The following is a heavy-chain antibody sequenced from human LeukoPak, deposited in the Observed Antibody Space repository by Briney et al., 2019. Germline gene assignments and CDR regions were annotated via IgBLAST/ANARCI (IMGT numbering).Heavy chain of an antibody. CDR3: ARSDSGWNPYFQH. J-gene: IGHJ1*01. CDR2: IFYSGST. D-gene: IGHD6-19*01. CDR1: GGSINSYY. V-gene: IGHV4-59*01. Sequence: SETLSLTCTVSGGSINSYYWSWIRQPPGKGLEWIGYIFYSGSTNYNPSLKSRVTISVDTSKNQFSLKLSSVTAADTAVYYCARSDSGWNPYFQHWGQGTLVTASS.